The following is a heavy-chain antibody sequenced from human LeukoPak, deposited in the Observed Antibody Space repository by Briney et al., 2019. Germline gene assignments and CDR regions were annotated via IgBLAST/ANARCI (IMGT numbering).Heavy chain of an antibody. CDR2: ISYDGSNE. CDR3: ARVGYYASGPFSYFDY. V-gene: IGHV3-30-3*01. J-gene: IGHJ4*02. CDR1: GFTFSGYA. D-gene: IGHD3-10*01. Sequence: GGSLRLSCAASGFTFSGYAMHWVRQAPGKGLEWVAVISYDGSNEYYADSVKSRFTISRDNSKNTLYLQMNSLSVEDTAVYYCARVGYYASGPFSYFDYWGQGTLVTVSS.